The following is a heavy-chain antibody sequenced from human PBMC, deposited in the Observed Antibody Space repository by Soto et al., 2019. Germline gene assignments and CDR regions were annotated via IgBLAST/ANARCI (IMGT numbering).Heavy chain of an antibody. J-gene: IGHJ6*03. CDR3: ARKDSGYADYMDV. CDR2: IYYSGGT. V-gene: IGHV4-31*03. Sequence: QVQLQESGPGLVKPSQTLSLTCTVSGGSISRGGYYWSWIRQHPRKGLEWIGYIYYSGGTYYNPSLKSRVTISVDTSENQFSLRPSSVTAADTAVYYCARKDSGYADYMDVWGKGTAVTVSS. D-gene: IGHD5-12*01. CDR1: GGSISRGGYY.